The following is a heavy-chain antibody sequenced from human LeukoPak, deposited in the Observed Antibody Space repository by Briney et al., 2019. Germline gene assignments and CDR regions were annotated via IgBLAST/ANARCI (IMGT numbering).Heavy chain of an antibody. CDR1: GGSLSGYY. CDR3: ARAAHYYDSSGYYYGPLDY. Sequence: PSETLSLTCAVYGGSLSGYYWSWIRQPPGKGLEWIGEINHSGSTNYNPSLKSRVTISVDTSKSQFSLKLSSVTAADTAVYYCARAAHYYDSSGYYYGPLDYWGQGTLVTVSS. D-gene: IGHD3-22*01. CDR2: INHSGST. V-gene: IGHV4-34*01. J-gene: IGHJ4*02.